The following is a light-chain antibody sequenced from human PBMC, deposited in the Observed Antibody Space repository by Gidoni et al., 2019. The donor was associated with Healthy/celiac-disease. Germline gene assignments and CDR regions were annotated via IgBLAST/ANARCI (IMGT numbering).Light chain of an antibody. CDR2: AAS. CDR1: QSISSY. V-gene: IGKV1-39*01. J-gene: IGKJ5*01. Sequence: DIQMTQSPSSLSASVGDRVTIPCRASQSISSYLNLYQQKPGKAPKRLIYAASSLQSGVPSRFSGSGSGTDFTLTISSLQPEDFATYYCQQSYSTPPTFGQGTRLEIK. CDR3: QQSYSTPPT.